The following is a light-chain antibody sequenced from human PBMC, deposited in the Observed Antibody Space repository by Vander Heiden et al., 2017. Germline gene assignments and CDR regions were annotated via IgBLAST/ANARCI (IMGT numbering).Light chain of an antibody. CDR3: SSYTSSSTWV. CDR2: EVS. J-gene: IGLJ3*02. Sequence: TQPASVSGSPGQSITISCTGTSSDVGGYNYVSWYQQHPGKAPKLMIYEVSNRPSGVSNRFSGSKSGNTASLTISGRQAEDEADYYCSSYTSSSTWVFGGGTKLTVL. V-gene: IGLV2-14*01. CDR1: SSDVGGYNY.